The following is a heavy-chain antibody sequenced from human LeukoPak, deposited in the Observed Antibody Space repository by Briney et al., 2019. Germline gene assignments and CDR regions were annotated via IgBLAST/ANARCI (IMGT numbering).Heavy chain of an antibody. CDR3: ATNEWSGYYFEY. D-gene: IGHD3-3*01. CDR2: IYSSGST. J-gene: IGHJ4*02. CDR1: GGSISSSSYY. Sequence: ETLSLTCTVSGGSISSSSYYWGWIRQPPGKGLEWIGSIYSSGSTYYNPSLKSRVTISVDTSKNQFSLKLSSVTAADTAVYYCATNEWSGYYFEYWGQGTLVPVSS. V-gene: IGHV4-39*01.